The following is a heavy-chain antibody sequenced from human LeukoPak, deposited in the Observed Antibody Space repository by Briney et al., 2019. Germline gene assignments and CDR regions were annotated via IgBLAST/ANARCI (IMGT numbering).Heavy chain of an antibody. J-gene: IGHJ3*02. Sequence: PGGSLRLSCAASGFTFSSYGMHWVRQAPGKGLEWVAVISYDGSNKYYADSVKGRFTISRDNSKNTLYLQMNSLRAEDTAVYYCAKDLGWELPGDAFDIWGQGTMVTVSS. CDR3: AKDLGWELPGDAFDI. CDR2: ISYDGSNK. V-gene: IGHV3-30*18. D-gene: IGHD1-26*01. CDR1: GFTFSSYG.